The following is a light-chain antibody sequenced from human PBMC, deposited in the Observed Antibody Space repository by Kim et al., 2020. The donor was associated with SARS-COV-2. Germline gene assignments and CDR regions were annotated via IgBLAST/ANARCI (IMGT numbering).Light chain of an antibody. V-gene: IGKV3-15*01. CDR1: QSVGNR. J-gene: IGKJ2*01. Sequence: GMTQSPGTLSAFVGQRVTVSCRASQSVGNRLAWYQQTPGQAPRLVMYEVSKRAAGIPSRFSGSGSGSEFSLTISSLQPEDRAVYYCQQYEAWPLTFGQGTKLEI. CDR2: EVS. CDR3: QQYEAWPLT.